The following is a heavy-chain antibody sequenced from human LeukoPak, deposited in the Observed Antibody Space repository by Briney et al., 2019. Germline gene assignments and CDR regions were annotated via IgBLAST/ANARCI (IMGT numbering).Heavy chain of an antibody. CDR3: AREFDAFDI. J-gene: IGHJ3*02. V-gene: IGHV3-74*01. CDR2: INSDGSIT. CDR1: GFTFSSYW. Sequence: GGSLRLSCVASGFTFSSYWMHWVRQAPGEGLVWVSRINSDGSITNYADSVKGRFTISRDNAKNTLYLQLNSLRAEDTAVYYCAREFDAFDIWGQGTMVTVSS.